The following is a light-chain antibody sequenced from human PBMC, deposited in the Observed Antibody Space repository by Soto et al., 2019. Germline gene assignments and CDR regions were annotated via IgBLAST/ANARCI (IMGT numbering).Light chain of an antibody. Sequence: EIVLTQSPATLSLSPGERATLSCRASQSISSYLAWYPQKPCKAPRLRLYDTSNRATGIPARFSGSGSGTDFTITISSLEPEDLAVYYCQQRSSSITFGQGTRLEIK. J-gene: IGKJ5*01. CDR2: DTS. CDR3: QQRSSSIT. V-gene: IGKV3-11*01. CDR1: QSISSY.